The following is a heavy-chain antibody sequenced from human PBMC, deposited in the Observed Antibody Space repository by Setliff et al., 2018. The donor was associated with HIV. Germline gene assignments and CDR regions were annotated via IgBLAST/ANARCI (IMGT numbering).Heavy chain of an antibody. D-gene: IGHD2-15*01. J-gene: IGHJ4*02. CDR1: GYTFTDYY. CDR3: ARDLIRITPHGDFPF. Sequence: EASVKVSCKASGYTFTDYYMHWVRQAPGHGLEWVGRINPKSGVTSYAQKFQARVTITRDTSSTTAYMELSTLRSDDTALYYCARDLIRITPHGDFPFWGQGTLVTVSS. V-gene: IGHV1-2*06. CDR2: INPKSGVT.